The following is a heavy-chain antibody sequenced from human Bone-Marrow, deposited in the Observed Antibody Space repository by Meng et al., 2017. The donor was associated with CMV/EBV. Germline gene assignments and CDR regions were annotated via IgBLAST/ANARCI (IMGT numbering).Heavy chain of an antibody. CDR2: IYPDDSET. CDR3: ARRSGYSGYDRY. CDR1: GFRFTDYW. V-gene: IGHV5-51*01. D-gene: IGHD5-12*01. J-gene: IGHJ4*02. Sequence: GESLKISCKGSGFRFTDYWIGWVRQMPGKGLEWMGMIYPDDSETRYSPAFRGQVTISADKSITTAYLQWSRLKASDTAMYYCARRSGYSGYDRYWGQGTLVTGSS.